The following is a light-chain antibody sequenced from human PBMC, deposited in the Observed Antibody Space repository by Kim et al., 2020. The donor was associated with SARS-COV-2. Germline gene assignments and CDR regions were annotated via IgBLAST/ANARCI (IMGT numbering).Light chain of an antibody. CDR2: GAS. Sequence: ASVGDRFTITDRASQDIRNDLGWYQQNPGRAPKRLIYGASSLQSGVPSRFSGSGSGTEFTLTISSVQPEDVATYFCLQHSTYPITFGQGTRLEIK. V-gene: IGKV1-17*01. CDR3: LQHSTYPIT. CDR1: QDIRND. J-gene: IGKJ5*01.